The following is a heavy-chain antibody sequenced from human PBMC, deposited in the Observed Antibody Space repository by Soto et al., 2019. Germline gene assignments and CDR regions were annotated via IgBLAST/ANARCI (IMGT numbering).Heavy chain of an antibody. J-gene: IGHJ4*02. CDR1: GFTFSSYA. Sequence: EVQLFESGGGLVQPGGSLRLSCAASGFTFSSYAISWVRQAPGKGLGWVSAVSGSGGTTYYADSVKGRFTISRDNSKNTLYLQMNSLRAEDTAVYYCAKSDGGFDYWGQGTLVTVSS. D-gene: IGHD2-21*02. V-gene: IGHV3-23*01. CDR2: VSGSGGTT. CDR3: AKSDGGFDY.